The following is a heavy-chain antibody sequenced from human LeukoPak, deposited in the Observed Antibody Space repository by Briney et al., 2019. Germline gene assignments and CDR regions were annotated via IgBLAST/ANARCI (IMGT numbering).Heavy chain of an antibody. J-gene: IGHJ3*02. CDR2: IYSGGST. D-gene: IGHD3-22*01. V-gene: IGHV3-53*01. Sequence: PGGSLRLSCAASGFTVSSNYMSWVRQAPRKGLEWVSVIYSGGSTYYADSVKGRFTISRDNSKNTLYLQMNSLRAEDTAVYYCARDYYDSSGYYPDAFDIWGQGTMVTVSS. CDR1: GFTVSSNY. CDR3: ARDYYDSSGYYPDAFDI.